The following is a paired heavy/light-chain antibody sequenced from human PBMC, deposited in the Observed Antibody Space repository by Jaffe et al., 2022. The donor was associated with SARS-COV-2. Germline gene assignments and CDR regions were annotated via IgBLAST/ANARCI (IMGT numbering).Light chain of an antibody. V-gene: IGKV1-39*01. Sequence: DIQMTQSPSSLSASVGDRVTITCRASQSIDTFLNWYQHKPGKAPKLLIYAASALQSGVPSRFSGSGSGTDFTLTISSLQPEDFATYYCQQSYTTLYTFGQGTKLEIK. J-gene: IGKJ2*01. CDR3: QQSYTTLYT. CDR2: AAS. CDR1: QSIDTF.
Heavy chain of an antibody. CDR2: IYYTGST. J-gene: IGHJ4*02. CDR1: GGSISSSRDY. V-gene: IGHV4-39*01. Sequence: QLQLQESGPRLVKPSETLSLICAVTGGSISSSRDYWGWSRQPPGKGLEWIGSIYYTGSTYYNPSLKSRVILSVDTSKNQFSLQLSSVTAADTAVYYCARREGLVGTGVDSWGQGTLVTVSS. D-gene: IGHD1-1*01. CDR3: ARREGLVGTGVDS.